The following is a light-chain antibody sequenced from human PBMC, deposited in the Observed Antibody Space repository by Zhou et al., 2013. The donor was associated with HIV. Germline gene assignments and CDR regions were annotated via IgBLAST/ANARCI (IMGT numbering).Light chain of an antibody. Sequence: DIQMTQSPSSLSASVGDRVTITCRASQSISSYLNWYQQKPGKAPKLLIYAASSLQSGVPSRFSGSGSGTDFTLNISSLQPEDFATYYCQQSSSIPRTFGQGTKVEIK. CDR2: AAS. J-gene: IGKJ1*01. V-gene: IGKV1-39*01. CDR3: QQSSSIPRT. CDR1: QSISSY.